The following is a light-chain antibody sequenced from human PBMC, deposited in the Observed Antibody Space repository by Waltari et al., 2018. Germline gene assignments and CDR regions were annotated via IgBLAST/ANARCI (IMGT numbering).Light chain of an antibody. CDR3: QQYNSFLYT. CDR1: QSISSW. Sequence: DIQMTQSPSTLSASVGDRVTITCRASQSISSWLAWYQQKPGKAPKLLIYKASSLESGVPSRFSGSGSAAEFTLTISSLQPEDFATYYCQQYNSFLYTFGQGTKLEIK. CDR2: KAS. V-gene: IGKV1-5*03. J-gene: IGKJ2*01.